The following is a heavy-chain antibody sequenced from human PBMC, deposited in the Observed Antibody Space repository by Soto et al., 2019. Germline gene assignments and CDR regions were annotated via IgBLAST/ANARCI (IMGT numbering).Heavy chain of an antibody. Sequence: QVQLVQSGAEVKKPGSSVKVSCKASGGTFSSYTISWVRQAPGQGLEWMGRIIPILGIANYAQKFQGRVKIAADNSTSTDYMELISLRDEDTAVYYCAAGGFGYWAMDVWGQGTTVTVSS. D-gene: IGHD3-10*01. J-gene: IGHJ6*02. CDR2: IIPILGIA. CDR3: AAGGFGYWAMDV. CDR1: GGTFSSYT. V-gene: IGHV1-69*02.